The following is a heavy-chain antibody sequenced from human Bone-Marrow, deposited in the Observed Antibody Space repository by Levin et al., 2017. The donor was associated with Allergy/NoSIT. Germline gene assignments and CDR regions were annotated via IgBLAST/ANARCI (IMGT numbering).Heavy chain of an antibody. V-gene: IGHV3-33*06. J-gene: IGHJ4*02. CDR1: GFTFSSSG. D-gene: IGHD6-19*01. CDR3: AKAVAGTGTPHL. CDR2: IWYDGSDK. Sequence: GGSLRLSCAASGFTFSSSGMHWVRQAPGKGLEWVAVIWYDGSDKYYVDSVKGRFTISRDNSKKTLYLQMNSLRAEDTAVYYCAKAVAGTGTPHLWGQGTLVTVSS.